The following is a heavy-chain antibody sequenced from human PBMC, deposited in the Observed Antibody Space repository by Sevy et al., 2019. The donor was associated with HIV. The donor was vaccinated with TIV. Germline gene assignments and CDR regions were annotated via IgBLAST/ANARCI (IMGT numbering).Heavy chain of an antibody. CDR2: ISYDGSNK. J-gene: IGHJ6*02. CDR1: GFTFSSYA. CDR3: ARVLVGGWHGMDV. Sequence: GGSLRLSCAASGFTFSSYAMHWVRQAPGKGLEWVAVISYDGSNKYYADSVKGRFTISRDNSKNTLYLQMNSLRAEDTAVHYCARVLVGGWHGMDVWGQGTTVTVSS. V-gene: IGHV3-30-3*01. D-gene: IGHD6-19*01.